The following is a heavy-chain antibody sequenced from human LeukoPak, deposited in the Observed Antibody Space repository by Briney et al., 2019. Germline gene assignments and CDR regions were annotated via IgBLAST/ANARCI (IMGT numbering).Heavy chain of an antibody. CDR1: GFTFSSYR. Sequence: GGSLRLSCAASGFTFSSYRMNWVRQAPGKGLEWGSCITGSSSTIYYADSVKGRFTISRDNGKNTLYLQMNSLRAEDTAVYYCARGSTYYDSSGQVPFDYWGQGTLVTVSS. CDR3: ARGSTYYDSSGQVPFDY. J-gene: IGHJ4*02. CDR2: ITGSSSTI. D-gene: IGHD3-22*01. V-gene: IGHV3-48*01.